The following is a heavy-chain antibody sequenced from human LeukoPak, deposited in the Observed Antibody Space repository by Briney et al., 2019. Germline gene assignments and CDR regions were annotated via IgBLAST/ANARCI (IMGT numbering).Heavy chain of an antibody. D-gene: IGHD4-23*01. CDR3: ARDSVGGNSVVGYFDY. Sequence: ASVKVSCKASGYTFTSYYMHWVRRAPGQGLEWMGIINPSGGSTSYAQKFQGRVTMTRDMSTSTVYMELSSLRSEDTAVYYCARDSVGGNSVVGYFDYWGQGTLVTVSS. J-gene: IGHJ4*02. V-gene: IGHV1-46*01. CDR1: GYTFTSYY. CDR2: INPSGGST.